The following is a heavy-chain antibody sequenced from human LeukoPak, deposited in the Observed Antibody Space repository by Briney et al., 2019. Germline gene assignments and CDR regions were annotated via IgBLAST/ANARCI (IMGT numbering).Heavy chain of an antibody. D-gene: IGHD5-24*01. CDR3: AKGDDIGKHPTRAYYFDT. CDR1: GFTFSRHA. CDR2: TGLNSVNT. V-gene: IGHV3-23*01. J-gene: IGHJ4*02. Sequence: GGSLRLSCAASGFTFSRHAMSWVRQAPGKGLEWVSTTGLNSVNTLCAESVQGRFSISRENSKNTLDLQMDNLRVDDTAVYYCAKGDDIGKHPTRAYYFDTWGQGTLVTVSS.